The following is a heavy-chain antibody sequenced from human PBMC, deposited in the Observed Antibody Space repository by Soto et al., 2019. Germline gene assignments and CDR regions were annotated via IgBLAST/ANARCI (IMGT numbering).Heavy chain of an antibody. CDR1: GNSATMNVR. D-gene: IGHD1-1*01. Sequence: KSSETLSLPGAVAGNSATMNVRWRWGRQPRGKGLDWIGDADHTGLADYNPSRKSRVTMSVSTSKNEFSLKLTSLTAADTALSYCARDAGAQGESDRFDYWGQRTLVSVSS. J-gene: IGHJ4*02. CDR2: ADHTGLA. V-gene: IGHV4-4*02. CDR3: ARDAGAQGESDRFDY.